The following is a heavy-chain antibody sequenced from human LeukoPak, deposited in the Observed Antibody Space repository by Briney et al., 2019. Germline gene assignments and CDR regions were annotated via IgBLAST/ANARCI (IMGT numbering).Heavy chain of an antibody. J-gene: IGHJ4*02. D-gene: IGHD5-24*01. V-gene: IGHV3-23*01. CDR1: GFTFSSYA. CDR3: AKVGDGYNYNY. Sequence: QSGGSLRLSCAASGFTFSSYAMSWVRQAPGKGLEWVSAISGSGGSTYYADSVKGRFTISRDNSKNTLYLQMNSLRAEDAAVYYCAKVGDGYNYNYWGQGTLVTVSS. CDR2: ISGSGGST.